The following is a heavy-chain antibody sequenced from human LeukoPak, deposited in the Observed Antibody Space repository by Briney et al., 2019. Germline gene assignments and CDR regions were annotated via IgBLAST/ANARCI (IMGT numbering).Heavy chain of an antibody. CDR1: GYTFTSYY. Sequence: ASVKVSCKASGYTFTSYYMHWVRQAPGQGLEWMGIINPSGGSTSYAQKFQGRVTMTRDTSTSTVYMELSSLRSEDTAVYYCARGYCSCTSCYGIRDAFDIWGQGTMVTVSS. D-gene: IGHD2-2*01. CDR3: ARGYCSCTSCYGIRDAFDI. CDR2: INPSGGST. J-gene: IGHJ3*02. V-gene: IGHV1-46*01.